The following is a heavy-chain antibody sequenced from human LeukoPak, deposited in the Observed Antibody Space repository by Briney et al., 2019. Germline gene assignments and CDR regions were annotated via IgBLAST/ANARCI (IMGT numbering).Heavy chain of an antibody. V-gene: IGHV3-66*01. CDR1: GFTVSSNY. CDR3: ARDGPDILTGYSPLWFDY. J-gene: IGHJ4*02. CDR2: IYSGGST. Sequence: QPGGSLRLSCAASGFTVSSNYMSWVRQAPGKGLEWVSVIYSGGSTYYADSVKGRFTISRDNSKNTLYLQMNSLRAEDTAVYYCARDGPDILTGYSPLWFDYWGQGTLVTVSS. D-gene: IGHD3-9*01.